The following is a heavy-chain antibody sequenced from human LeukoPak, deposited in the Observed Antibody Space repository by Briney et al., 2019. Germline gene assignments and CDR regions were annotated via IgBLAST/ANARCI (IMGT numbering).Heavy chain of an antibody. D-gene: IGHD3-10*01. CDR3: ARDRKLWFGELRPNPPPNWFDP. J-gene: IGHJ5*02. Sequence: ASVKVSCKASGYTFTSYAMNWVRQAPGQGLEWMGWINTNTGNPTYAQGFTGRFVFSLDTSVSTAYLQISSLKAEDTAVYYCARDRKLWFGELRPNPPPNWFDPWGQGTLVTVSS. V-gene: IGHV7-4-1*02. CDR1: GYTFTSYA. CDR2: INTNTGNP.